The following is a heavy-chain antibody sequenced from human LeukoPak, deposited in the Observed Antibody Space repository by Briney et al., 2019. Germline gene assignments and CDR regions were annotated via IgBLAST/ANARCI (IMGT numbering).Heavy chain of an antibody. CDR2: IYHTGTT. J-gene: IGHJ4*02. CDR1: GGSVSSGSHY. V-gene: IGHV4-39*01. Sequence: PSETLSLTCTVSGGSVSSGSHYWAWIRQPPGKGLEWIGSIYHTGTTYYIPSLKSRVTMSVDTSKNHFSLRLCSVTAADTAVYYCARPTSRTRGSYDYWGQGTLVTVSS. CDR3: ARPTSRTRGSYDY. D-gene: IGHD3-16*01.